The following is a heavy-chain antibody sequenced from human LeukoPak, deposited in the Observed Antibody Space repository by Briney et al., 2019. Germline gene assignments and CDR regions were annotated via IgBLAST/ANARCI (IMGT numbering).Heavy chain of an antibody. D-gene: IGHD1/OR15-1a*01. Sequence: SGTLSLTCTVSSGSVSSDSHYWSWIRHSPGKGLEWIGYVDFTGTSYSSPSLNGRVTMSIDTSKNQFSLNLTSVTAADTAVYYCARHPTIRHWFDPWGQGILVTVSS. CDR1: SGSVSSDSHY. J-gene: IGHJ5*02. V-gene: IGHV4-61*01. CDR3: ARHPTIRHWFDP. CDR2: VDFTGTS.